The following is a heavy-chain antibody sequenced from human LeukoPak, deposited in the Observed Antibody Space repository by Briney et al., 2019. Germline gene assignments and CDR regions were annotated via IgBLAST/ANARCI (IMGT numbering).Heavy chain of an antibody. CDR2: VRTKADSFAT. CDR3: SRHNRGGGYDLGD. Sequence: SCAXSGFTFSGSTMHWVRQASGKGLEWVGRVRTKADSFATTYGASVKGRFTISRDDSKNTAYLRMNSLKTEDTAVYYCSRHNRGGGYDLGDWGQGTLVTVSS. CDR1: GFTFSGST. J-gene: IGHJ4*02. V-gene: IGHV3-73*01. D-gene: IGHD5-12*01.